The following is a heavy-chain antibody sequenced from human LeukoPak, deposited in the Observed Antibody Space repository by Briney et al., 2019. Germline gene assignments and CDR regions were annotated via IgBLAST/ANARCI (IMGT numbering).Heavy chain of an antibody. CDR1: GGTFSSYT. Sequence: SVKVSCKASGGTFSSYTISWVRQAPGQGLEWMGGIIPILGIANYAQKFQGRVTITADKSTSTAYMELSSLRSEDTAVYYCARVIAVAGPYYFDYWGQGTLVTVSS. D-gene: IGHD6-19*01. V-gene: IGHV1-69*10. J-gene: IGHJ4*02. CDR2: IIPILGIA. CDR3: ARVIAVAGPYYFDY.